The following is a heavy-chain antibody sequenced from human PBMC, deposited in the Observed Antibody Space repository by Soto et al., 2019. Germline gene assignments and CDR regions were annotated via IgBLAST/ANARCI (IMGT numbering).Heavy chain of an antibody. J-gene: IGHJ4*02. CDR1: GFTFSSYA. CDR3: AIDHCGGDCPYRYYFDY. CDR2: ISGSGGST. V-gene: IGHV3-23*01. D-gene: IGHD2-21*02. Sequence: HLGGSLRLSCAASGFTFSSYAMSWVRQAPGKGLEWVSAISGSGGSTYYADSVKGRFTISRDNSKNTLYLQMNSLRAEDTAVYYCAIDHCGGDCPYRYYFDYWGQGTLVTVSS.